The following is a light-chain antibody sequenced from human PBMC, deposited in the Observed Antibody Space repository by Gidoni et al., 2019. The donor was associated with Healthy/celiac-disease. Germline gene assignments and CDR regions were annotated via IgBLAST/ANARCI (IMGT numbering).Light chain of an antibody. J-gene: IGKJ2*01. Sequence: AIRMTHSPSSLSASTGDRVTITRRASQGISSYLAWYQQKPGKAPKLLIYAASTLQSGVPSRFSGSGSGTDFTLTISCLQSEDFATYYCQQYYSYPPTFGQGTKLEIK. CDR3: QQYYSYPPT. CDR1: QGISSY. CDR2: AAS. V-gene: IGKV1-8*01.